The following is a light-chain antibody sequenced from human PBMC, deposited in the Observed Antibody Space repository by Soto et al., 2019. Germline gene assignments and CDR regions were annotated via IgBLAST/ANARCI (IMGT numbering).Light chain of an antibody. CDR1: SSDIGAYNF. Sequence: QYALTQPASVSGSPGQSITISCTGTSSDIGAYNFDSWYQQPPGKAPKLMLYDVNIRPSGVSNRFSGSDSGNTASLTISGLQAEDEADSYCSSWTTSTTMIFGGGTQLTVL. CDR2: DVN. CDR3: SSWTTSTTMI. J-gene: IGLJ2*01. V-gene: IGLV2-14*03.